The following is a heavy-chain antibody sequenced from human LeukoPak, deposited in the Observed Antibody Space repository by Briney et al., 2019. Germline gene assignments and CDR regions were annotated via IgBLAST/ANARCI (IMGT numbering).Heavy chain of an antibody. Sequence: GGSLRLSCAASGFTFSSYNMNWVRQAPGKGLEWVSSITSSSGYMYYADSVKGRFTISRDNAKNSLYLQMNSLRAEDTAVYYCARDPGPYGGDHWGQGTLVTVSP. J-gene: IGHJ4*02. CDR1: GFTFSSYN. CDR2: ITSSSGYM. V-gene: IGHV3-21*01. CDR3: ARDPGPYGGDH. D-gene: IGHD4/OR15-4a*01.